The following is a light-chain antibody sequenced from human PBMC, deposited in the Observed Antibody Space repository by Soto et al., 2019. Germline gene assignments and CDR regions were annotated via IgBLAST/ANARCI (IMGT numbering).Light chain of an antibody. CDR3: QQYGSPIT. J-gene: IGKJ5*01. CDR2: GAS. Sequence: EIVGTQSPGTLSLSTGVRDTLYCRTSQSVSSSYLAWYQQRPGQAPRLLIYGASSRATGLPDRLSGSVSGTDFTLTISRLEPEDFAVYYCQQYGSPITFGQGTRLEIK. V-gene: IGKV3-20*01. CDR1: QSVSSSY.